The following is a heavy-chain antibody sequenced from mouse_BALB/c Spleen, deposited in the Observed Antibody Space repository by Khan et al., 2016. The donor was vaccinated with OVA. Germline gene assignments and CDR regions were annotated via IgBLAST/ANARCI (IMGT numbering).Heavy chain of an antibody. Sequence: VQLQQSGAELVKPGASVKLSCTASGFNIKDTYMHWVKQRPEQGLEWIGRIDPANGNTKYDPKFKGKATITAVTSSNTAYLQLSSLTSDATAVSYCSSYFVGSSRYFDYWGQGTTLTVSS. CDR1: GFNIKDTY. J-gene: IGHJ2*01. CDR3: SSYFVGSSRYFDY. D-gene: IGHD1-1*01. V-gene: IGHV14-3*02. CDR2: IDPANGNT.